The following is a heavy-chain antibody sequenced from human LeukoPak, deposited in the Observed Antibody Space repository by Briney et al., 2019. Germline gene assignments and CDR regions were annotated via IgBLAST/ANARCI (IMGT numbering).Heavy chain of an antibody. Sequence: GGSLRLSCAASGFTFDDYAMHWVRQAPGKGLEWVSGISWNSGSIGYADSVKGRFTISRDNAKNSLYLQMNSLRAEDTAVYYCARSKLYYYDSSGPRYFDYWGQGTLVTVSS. CDR2: ISWNSGSI. CDR1: GFTFDDYA. CDR3: ARSKLYYYDSSGPRYFDY. D-gene: IGHD3-22*01. J-gene: IGHJ4*02. V-gene: IGHV3-9*01.